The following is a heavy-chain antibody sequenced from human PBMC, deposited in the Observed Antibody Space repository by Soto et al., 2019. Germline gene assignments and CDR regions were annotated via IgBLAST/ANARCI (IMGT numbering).Heavy chain of an antibody. CDR2: IDPSDSYT. D-gene: IGHD4-4*01. J-gene: IGHJ4*02. CDR1: GYSFTSYW. V-gene: IGHV5-10-1*01. CDR3: ALLKPVTPEFDY. Sequence: GESLKISCKGSGYSFTSYWISWVRQMPGKGLEWMGRIDPSDSYTNYSPSFQGHVTISADKSISTAYLQWSSLKASDTAMYYCALLKPVTPEFDYWGQGTLVTVSS.